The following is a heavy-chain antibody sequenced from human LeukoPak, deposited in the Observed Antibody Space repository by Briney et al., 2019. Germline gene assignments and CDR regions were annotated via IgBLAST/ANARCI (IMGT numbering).Heavy chain of an antibody. CDR2: IYYSGST. V-gene: IGHV4-34*01. D-gene: IGHD4-23*01. Sequence: PSETLSLTCAVYGGSFSGYYWSWIRQPPGKGLEWIGSIYYSGSTYYNPSLKSRVTISVDTSKNQFSLKLSSVTAADTAVYYCARVQYGGNYGPWGQGTLVTVSS. CDR1: GGSFSGYY. J-gene: IGHJ5*02. CDR3: ARVQYGGNYGP.